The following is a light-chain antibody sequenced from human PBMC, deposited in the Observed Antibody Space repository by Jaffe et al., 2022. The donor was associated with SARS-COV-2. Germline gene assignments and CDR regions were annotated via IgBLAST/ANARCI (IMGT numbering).Light chain of an antibody. CDR3: SSYTTSDTVV. CDR1: SGDIGAHNY. CDR2: DVS. J-gene: IGLJ3*02. Sequence: QSALTQPASISGSPGESITISCTGTSGDIGAHNYVSWYQRHPDGAPKLMIYDVSYRPSGVSTRFSGSKSGNTASLSISGLQIEDEAEYYCSSYTTSDTVVFGGGTRVTVL. V-gene: IGLV2-14*03.